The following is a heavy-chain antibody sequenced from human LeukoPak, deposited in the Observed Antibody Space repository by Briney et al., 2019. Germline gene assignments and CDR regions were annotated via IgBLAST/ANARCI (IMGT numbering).Heavy chain of an antibody. Sequence: GASVKVSCKASGYTFTSYGISWVRQAPGQGLEWMGWISAYNGNTNYAQKLQGRVTMTTDTSTSTAYMELRSLRSEDTAVYYCAGRYCSSTSCSKTPFDYWGQGTLVTVSS. CDR1: GYTFTSYG. V-gene: IGHV1-18*01. J-gene: IGHJ4*02. CDR3: AGRYCSSTSCSKTPFDY. D-gene: IGHD2-2*01. CDR2: ISAYNGNT.